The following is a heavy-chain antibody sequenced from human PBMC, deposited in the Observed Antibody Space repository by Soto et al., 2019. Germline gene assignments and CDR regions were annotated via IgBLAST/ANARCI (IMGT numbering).Heavy chain of an antibody. J-gene: IGHJ1*01. Sequence: ASVKVSCKASGYTFTSYGISWVRQAPGQGHEWMGWISAYNGNTNYAQKLQGRVTMTTDTSTSTAYMELRSLRSDDTAVYYCAASGSTFSSYCISWVRQAPGKGLEWVAHIRQYGSETYYVHSVQG. CDR1: GYTFTSYG. CDR2: ISAYNGNT. CDR3: AASGSTFSSYCISWVRQAPGKGLEWVAHIRQYGSETYYVH. V-gene: IGHV1-18*01. D-gene: IGHD6-13*01.